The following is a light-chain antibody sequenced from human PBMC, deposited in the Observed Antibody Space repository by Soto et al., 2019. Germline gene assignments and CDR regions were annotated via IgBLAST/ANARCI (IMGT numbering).Light chain of an antibody. CDR2: GTS. J-gene: IGKJ1*01. V-gene: IGKV3-20*01. Sequence: VVLTQSPGTLSLSPGERATLYCRTSQTIVSTYVAWYQQKAGQAPRLLMYGTSSRATGIPDRFSGSGSGSDFTLTLSSVEPADFALYYCQQYHGSPPRTFGQGTKVEIK. CDR1: QTIVSTY. CDR3: QQYHGSPPRT.